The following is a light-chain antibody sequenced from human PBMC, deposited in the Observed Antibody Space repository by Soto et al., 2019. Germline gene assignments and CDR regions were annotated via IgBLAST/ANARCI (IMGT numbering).Light chain of an antibody. V-gene: IGKV3-20*01. J-gene: IGKJ1*01. CDR3: QQYGSSPSWT. CDR2: GAS. CDR1: QSVSSSY. Sequence: EIVLTQSPGTLSLSPGERATLSCRASQSVSSSYLAWYQQKPGQAPRLLIYGASSRATGIPDRFSGSGSVTDFTLTISLLEPEDFAVYYCQQYGSSPSWTFGQGTKVEIK.